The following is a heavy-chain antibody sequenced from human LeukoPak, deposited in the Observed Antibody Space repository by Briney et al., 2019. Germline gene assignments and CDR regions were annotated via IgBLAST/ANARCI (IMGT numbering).Heavy chain of an antibody. V-gene: IGHV3-7*01. CDR2: IKQDGSEK. CDR3: ARDRGYSYGPLGIDY. D-gene: IGHD5-18*01. CDR1: GFTFSSYW. Sequence: GGSLGLSCAASGFTFSSYWMSWVRQAPGKGLEWVANIKQDGSEKYYVDSAKGRFTISRDNAKNSLYLQMNSLRAEDTAVYYCARDRGYSYGPLGIDYWGQGTLVTVSS. J-gene: IGHJ4*02.